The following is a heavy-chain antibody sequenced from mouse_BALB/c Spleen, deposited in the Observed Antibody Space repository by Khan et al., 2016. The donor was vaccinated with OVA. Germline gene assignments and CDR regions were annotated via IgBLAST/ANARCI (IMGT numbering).Heavy chain of an antibody. Sequence: QVQLQQSGAELARPGASVKMSCKASGYTFTSYTMHWVKQRPRQGLEWIGYINPRTDYTNYNQKFKDKATLTADKSSSTAYMQLSSLTSEDSAVYYCARRLEFDAMDYWGQGTSVTVSS. CDR2: INPRTDYT. CDR3: ARRLEFDAMDY. CDR1: GYTFTSYT. D-gene: IGHD3-2*02. J-gene: IGHJ4*01. V-gene: IGHV1-4*01.